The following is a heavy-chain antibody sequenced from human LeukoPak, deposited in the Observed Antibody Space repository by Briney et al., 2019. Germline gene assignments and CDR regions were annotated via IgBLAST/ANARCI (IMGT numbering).Heavy chain of an antibody. V-gene: IGHV1-18*01. J-gene: IGHJ4*02. Sequence: GASVKVSCKASGYSFTSYGISWVRQAPGQGLEWMGWISAYNGNTNYAQKLQGRVTMTTDTSTSTAYMELRSLRSDDTAVYYCAREGFGVIGGIVGVPTPDYWGQGTLVTVSS. CDR1: GYSFTSYG. CDR3: AREGFGVIGGIVGVPTPDY. D-gene: IGHD1-26*01. CDR2: ISAYNGNT.